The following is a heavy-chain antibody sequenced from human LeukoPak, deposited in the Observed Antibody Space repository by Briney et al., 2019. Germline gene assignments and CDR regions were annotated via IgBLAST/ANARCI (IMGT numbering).Heavy chain of an antibody. D-gene: IGHD6-19*01. CDR2: INPNSGGS. Sequence: GASVKVSCKASGYTFTGYYMHWVRQAPGQGLEWMGWINPNSGGSNYAQKFQGRFTMTRDTSISTAYMELSRLRSDDTAVYYCARVRYSSGWYAAGYWGQGTLVTVSS. CDR1: GYTFTGYY. CDR3: ARVRYSSGWYAAGY. V-gene: IGHV1-2*02. J-gene: IGHJ4*02.